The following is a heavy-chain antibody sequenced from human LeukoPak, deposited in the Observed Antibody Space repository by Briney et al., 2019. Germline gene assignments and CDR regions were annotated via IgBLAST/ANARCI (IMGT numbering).Heavy chain of an antibody. CDR3: ARGAVPGAPGPFDS. D-gene: IGHD2-2*01. CDR2: IYQSGTT. J-gene: IGHJ4*02. Sequence: SETLSLTCTVSGGSISSGGYYWNWIRQPPGKGLEWIGYIYQSGTTYYYPSLKSRVTISIDRSNNHFSLRLSSVTAADTAVYFCARGAVPGAPGPFDSWGQGTLVTVSS. V-gene: IGHV4-30-2*01. CDR1: GGSISSGGYY.